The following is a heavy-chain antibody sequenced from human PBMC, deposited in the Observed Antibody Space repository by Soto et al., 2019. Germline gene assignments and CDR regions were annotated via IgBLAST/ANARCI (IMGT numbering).Heavy chain of an antibody. CDR1: GFTFSTYA. D-gene: IGHD2-2*02. J-gene: IGHJ4*01. Sequence: QVQLVESGGGVFQPGRSLRLSCAASGFTFSTYAMHWVRQAPGKGLEWVALISYDGTNKYYADSVKGRFTISRDNSKNTVFLRMHSLRPEDTAGYYCARGLLDRWPLDYWGHGTLVPVSS. CDR3: ARGLLDRWPLDY. V-gene: IGHV3-30-3*01. CDR2: ISYDGTNK.